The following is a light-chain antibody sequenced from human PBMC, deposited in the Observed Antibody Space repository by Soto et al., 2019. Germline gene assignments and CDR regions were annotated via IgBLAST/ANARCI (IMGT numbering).Light chain of an antibody. J-gene: IGLJ1*01. CDR1: SSDVGGYNY. Sequence: QSVLTQPASVSGSPGQSIAISCTGNSSDVGGYNYVSWYQQHPGKAPKLMIYDVSNRPSGVSNRFSGSKSGNTASLTISGLQAADEADYYCSSYTSSSTRVFGTGTKVTVL. CDR3: SSYTSSSTRV. V-gene: IGLV2-14*01. CDR2: DVS.